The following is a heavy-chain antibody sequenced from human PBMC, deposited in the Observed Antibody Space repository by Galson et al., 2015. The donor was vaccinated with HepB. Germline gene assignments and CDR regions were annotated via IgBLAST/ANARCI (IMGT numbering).Heavy chain of an antibody. CDR3: ARGRIMITFGGVIVITVLDY. CDR1: GYTFTSYG. J-gene: IGHJ4*02. CDR2: ISAYNGNT. Sequence: SVKVSCKASGYTFTSYGISWVRQAPGQGLEWMGWISAYNGNTNYAQKLQGRVTMTTDTSTSTAYMELRSLRSDDTAVYYCARGRIMITFGGVIVITVLDYWGQGTLVTVSS. D-gene: IGHD3-16*02. V-gene: IGHV1-18*01.